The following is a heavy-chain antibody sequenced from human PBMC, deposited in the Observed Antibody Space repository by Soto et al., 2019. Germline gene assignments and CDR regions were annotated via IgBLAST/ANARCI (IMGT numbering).Heavy chain of an antibody. CDR3: AKVQNDSWSGSIIRVYDYGMDV. CDR2: ISGSGGSR. Sequence: EVQLLESGGGLVQTGGSLRLSCVVSGFTFSRYAMSWVRQAPGKGLEWVSAISGSGGSRYYADSVKGRFTISRDNSKNTMYLQMNSLRAEDTAVYYCAKVQNDSWSGSIIRVYDYGMDVWGQGTTVTVSS. V-gene: IGHV3-23*01. CDR1: GFTFSRYA. D-gene: IGHD3-3*01. J-gene: IGHJ6*02.